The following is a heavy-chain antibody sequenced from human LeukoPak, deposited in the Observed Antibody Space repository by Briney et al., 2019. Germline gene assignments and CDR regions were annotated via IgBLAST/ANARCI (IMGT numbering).Heavy chain of an antibody. CDR3: ARSSGYSYGPLFNWFDP. V-gene: IGHV4-39*07. Sequence: SETLSLTCTVSGGSISSSSYYWGWIRQPPGKGLEWIGSIYYSGSTYYNPSLKSRVTISVDTSKNQFSLKLSSVTAADTAVYYCARSSGYSYGPLFNWFDPWGQGTLVTVSS. CDR2: IYYSGST. J-gene: IGHJ5*02. CDR1: GGSISSSSYY. D-gene: IGHD5-18*01.